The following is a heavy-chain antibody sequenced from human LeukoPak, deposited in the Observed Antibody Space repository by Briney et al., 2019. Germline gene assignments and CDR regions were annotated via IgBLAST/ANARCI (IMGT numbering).Heavy chain of an antibody. CDR1: GFTFSAYA. V-gene: IGHV3-23*01. D-gene: IGHD5-18*01. CDR2: IGASGGGT. Sequence: GGSLRLSCAASGFTFSAYAMNWVRQAPGKGLEWVSVIGASGGGTYCADSVKGRFTISRDNSHNTLYLQMNSLRAEDTAVYYCAKEGGYTYGQNQYYAMDVWGQGTTVTVSS. CDR3: AKEGGYTYGQNQYYAMDV. J-gene: IGHJ6*02.